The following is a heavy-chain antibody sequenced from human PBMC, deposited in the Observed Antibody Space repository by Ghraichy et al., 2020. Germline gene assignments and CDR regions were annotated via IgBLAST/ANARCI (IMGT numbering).Heavy chain of an antibody. CDR3: AKDYYYGSGSYYKDYYYYGMDV. J-gene: IGHJ6*02. CDR1: GFTFSSYG. Sequence: GGSLRLSCAASGFTFSSYGMHWVRQAPGKGLEWVAVISYDGSNKYYADSVKGRFTISRDNSKNTLYLQMNSLRAEDTAVYYCAKDYYYGSGSYYKDYYYYGMDVWGQGTTVTVSS. V-gene: IGHV3-30*18. CDR2: ISYDGSNK. D-gene: IGHD3-10*01.